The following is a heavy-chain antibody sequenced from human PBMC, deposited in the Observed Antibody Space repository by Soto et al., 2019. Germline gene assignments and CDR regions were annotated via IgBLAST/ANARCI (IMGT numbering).Heavy chain of an antibody. CDR3: ARHCSGGYCLVY. Sequence: SETLSLTCTVSGGSISGHYCSWIRQSPGKGLEWIGSLYNNGNTNYNPSLKSRITISGDSSKNQFSLKLSSVTAADTAIYYCARHCSGGYCLVYWGQGTLVTVSS. J-gene: IGHJ4*02. V-gene: IGHV4-59*08. CDR1: GGSISGHY. D-gene: IGHD2-15*01. CDR2: LYNNGNT.